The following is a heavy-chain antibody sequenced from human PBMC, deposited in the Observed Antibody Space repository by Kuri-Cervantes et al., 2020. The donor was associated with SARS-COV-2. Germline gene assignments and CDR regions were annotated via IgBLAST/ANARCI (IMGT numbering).Heavy chain of an antibody. V-gene: IGHV4-30-4*01. CDR3: ARGGVLPDYYYYGLDV. CDR1: GGSISSGDYY. CDR2: IYYSGST. Sequence: SETLSLTCTVSGGSISSGDYYWTWIRQPPGKGLEWLGYIYYSGSTYYNPSLKSRVTISVDTPNNQFSLRLSSVTAADTAVYYCARGGVLPDYYYYGLDVWGHGTVVTVSS. D-gene: IGHD3-10*01. J-gene: IGHJ6*02.